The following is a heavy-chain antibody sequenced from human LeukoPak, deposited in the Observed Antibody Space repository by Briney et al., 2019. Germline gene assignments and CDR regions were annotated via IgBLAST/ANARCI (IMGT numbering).Heavy chain of an antibody. D-gene: IGHD2-2*02. V-gene: IGHV1-18*01. CDR3: ARPGADCGSAGCYTYPYYGLDV. Sequence: ASVKVSFKASGYSFSVHGITWVRQAPGQGLEWMGWISAYNGNTKYAQNLQGRVTMTTDISTSTAYMELRSLRSDDTAVYYCARPGADCGSAGCYTYPYYGLDVWGQGTTVTVSS. J-gene: IGHJ6*02. CDR1: GYSFSVHG. CDR2: ISAYNGNT.